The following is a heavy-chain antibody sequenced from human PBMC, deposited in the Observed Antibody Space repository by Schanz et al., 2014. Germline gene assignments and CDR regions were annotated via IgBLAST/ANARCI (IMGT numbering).Heavy chain of an antibody. CDR2: IIPVLAIA. CDR1: GGTFSSYT. Sequence: QVQLVQSGAEVKKPGSSMKVSCTASGGTFSSYTISWIRQAPGQGLEWMGRIIPVLAIADYAQKFQGRVTLTTDTSTSTAYMELRNLRSDDTAVYYCARAKRFGDMDVWGQGTLVTVSS. D-gene: IGHD3-10*01. CDR3: ARAKRFGDMDV. J-gene: IGHJ4*02. V-gene: IGHV1-69*02.